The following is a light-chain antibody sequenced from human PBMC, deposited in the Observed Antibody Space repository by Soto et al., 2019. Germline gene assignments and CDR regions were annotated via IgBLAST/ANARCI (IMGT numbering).Light chain of an antibody. CDR3: QQSYSTPVT. V-gene: IGKV1-39*01. Sequence: DIQMTQSPSSLSASVGDRVTMTCRASQRVSGYLNWYQQTPGKAPKLLIYAASSLQSGVPSRFSGSGSGTDFTLTISGLQPEDLATYYCQQSYSTPVTFGQGTKLEIK. J-gene: IGKJ2*01. CDR2: AAS. CDR1: QRVSGY.